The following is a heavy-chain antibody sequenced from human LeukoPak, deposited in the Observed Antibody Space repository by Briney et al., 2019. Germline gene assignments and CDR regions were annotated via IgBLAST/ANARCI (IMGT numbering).Heavy chain of an antibody. CDR3: ASTPMVRGVMDY. J-gene: IGHJ4*02. D-gene: IGHD3-10*01. CDR2: IYYSGIT. V-gene: IGHV4-39*01. Sequence: SETLSLTCTVSGGSISNSIYHWGWVRQPPGKGLEWIGSIYYSGITYYNPSLKSRLTISVDTSKNQFSLKLSSVTAADTAVYYCASTPMVRGVMDYWGQGTLVTVPS. CDR1: GGSISNSIYH.